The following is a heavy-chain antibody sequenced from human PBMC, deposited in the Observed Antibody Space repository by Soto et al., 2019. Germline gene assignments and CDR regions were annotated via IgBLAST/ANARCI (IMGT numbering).Heavy chain of an antibody. CDR1: GFTFSSYG. CDR2: ISYDGSNK. J-gene: IGHJ6*02. Sequence: VGSLRLSCAASGFTFSSYGMHWVRQAPGKGLEWVAVISYDGSNKYYADSVKGRFTISRDNSKNTLYLQMNSLRAEDTAVYYCAKGNDYDFWSGYEYGMDVCGQRTTVTVSS. D-gene: IGHD3-3*01. CDR3: AKGNDYDFWSGYEYGMDV. V-gene: IGHV3-30*18.